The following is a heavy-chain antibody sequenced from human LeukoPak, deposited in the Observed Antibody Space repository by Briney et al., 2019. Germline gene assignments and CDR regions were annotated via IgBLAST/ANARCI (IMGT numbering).Heavy chain of an antibody. CDR2: TSSDLNVK. D-gene: IGHD3-10*01. CDR1: GFTFRNYV. Sequence: GGSLSLSCAASGFTFRNYVIHWVRQAPGKGLEWVAVTSSDLNVKLYADSVKGRFTISRDNSRSTLYLQMNSLRPEDTAIYYCAREGYYGSGSPPSLYFDYWGQGTLVTVSS. J-gene: IGHJ4*02. V-gene: IGHV3-30-3*01. CDR3: AREGYYGSGSPPSLYFDY.